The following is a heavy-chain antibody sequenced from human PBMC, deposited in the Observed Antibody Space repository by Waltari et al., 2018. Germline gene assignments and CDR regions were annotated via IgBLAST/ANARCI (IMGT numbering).Heavy chain of an antibody. V-gene: IGHV1-69*05. J-gene: IGHJ4*02. D-gene: IGHD5-12*01. CDR1: GCHFSSDA. CDR2: IIPIFGPA. Sequence: QAQLEQSGEEVKKPGSSVKVSCKASGCHFSSDAISGVRQAPGQGLEWMGGIIPIFGPANYAQKFQGRVTITTDESTSTAYMALSSLRSEDTAVYYCAREGGYDSKADYWGQGTLVTVSS. CDR3: AREGGYDSKADY.